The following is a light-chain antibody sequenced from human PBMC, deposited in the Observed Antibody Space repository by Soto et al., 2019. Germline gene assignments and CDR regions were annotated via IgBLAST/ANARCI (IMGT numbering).Light chain of an antibody. CDR3: SSYTTSTTWV. J-gene: IGLJ3*02. Sequence: QSALTQPASVSGSPGQSIAISCTGTNSDVGGYNYVSWYQHHPGKAPKHMIYEVSNRPSGVYNRFSGSKSGNTASLTTSWLQAEDEDEYYCSSYTTSTTWVFGGGTKLTVL. V-gene: IGLV2-14*01. CDR1: NSDVGGYNY. CDR2: EVS.